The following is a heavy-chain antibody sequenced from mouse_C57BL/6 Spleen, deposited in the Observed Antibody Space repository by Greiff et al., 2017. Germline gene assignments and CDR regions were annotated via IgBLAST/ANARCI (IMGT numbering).Heavy chain of an antibody. CDR2: INPNNGGT. CDR3: ANYDYVGYFDY. Sequence: VQLHQSGPELVKPGASVKISCKASGYTFTDYYMNWVKQSHGKSLEWIGDINPNNGGTSYNQKFKGKATLTVDKSSSTAYMELRSLTSEDSAVYYCANYDYVGYFDYWGQGTTLTVSS. D-gene: IGHD2-4*01. J-gene: IGHJ2*01. CDR1: GYTFTDYY. V-gene: IGHV1-26*01.